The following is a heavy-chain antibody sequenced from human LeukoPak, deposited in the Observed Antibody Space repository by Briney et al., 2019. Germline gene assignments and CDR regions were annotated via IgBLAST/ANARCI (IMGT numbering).Heavy chain of an antibody. Sequence: ASVKVSCKASGYTFTGYYMHWVRQAPGQGLEWMGWINPNSGGTNYAQKFQGRVTMTRDTSISTAYMELSRLRSDDTAVYYCARGMATANTGFDYWGQGTLVTVYS. D-gene: IGHD5-24*01. J-gene: IGHJ4*02. CDR2: INPNSGGT. CDR1: GYTFTGYY. CDR3: ARGMATANTGFDY. V-gene: IGHV1-2*02.